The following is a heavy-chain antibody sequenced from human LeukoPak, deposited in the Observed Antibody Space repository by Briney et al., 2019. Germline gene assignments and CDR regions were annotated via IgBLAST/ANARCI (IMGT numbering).Heavy chain of an antibody. CDR2: FDPEDGET. D-gene: IGHD1-26*01. V-gene: IGHV1-24*01. CDR1: GYTLTELS. J-gene: IGHJ4*02. Sequence: ASVKVSCKVSGYTLTELSMHWVRQAPGKGLEWMGGFDPEDGETIYAQKFQGRVTMAEDTSTDTAYMELSSLRSEDTAVYYCIRPRVGATSYDYWGQGTLVTVSS. CDR3: IRPRVGATSYDY.